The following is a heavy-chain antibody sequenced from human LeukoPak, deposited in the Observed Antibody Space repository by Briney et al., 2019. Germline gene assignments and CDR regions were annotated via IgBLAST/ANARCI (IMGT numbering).Heavy chain of an antibody. V-gene: IGHV3-33*01. CDR1: GFTFSSYG. CDR2: IWYDGNNK. D-gene: IGHD6-13*01. J-gene: IGHJ4*02. CDR3: ARDFSFIAAADSYFDY. Sequence: GRSLRLSCAASGFTFSSYGMHWVRQAPGKGLEWVAVIWYDGNNKYYADSVKGRFTISRDNSKNTLYLQMNSLRAEDTAVYYCARDFSFIAAADSYFDYWGQGTLVTVSS.